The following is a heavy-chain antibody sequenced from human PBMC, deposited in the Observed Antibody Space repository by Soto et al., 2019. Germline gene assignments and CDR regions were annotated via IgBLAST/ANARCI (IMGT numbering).Heavy chain of an antibody. V-gene: IGHV1-3*01. CDR2: IDAGNGNT. Sequence: QVQLVQSGAEVKKPGASVKVSCKASGYTFTRNAIHWVRQAPGQRLEWIGKIDAGNGNTKYSQKFQDRVTITRDTSASAAYIELRTLMSEATSIYYCARSETDYSRFAFWGQGTLVTVSS. CDR1: GYTFTRNA. J-gene: IGHJ4*02. CDR3: ARSETDYSRFAF. D-gene: IGHD3-9*01.